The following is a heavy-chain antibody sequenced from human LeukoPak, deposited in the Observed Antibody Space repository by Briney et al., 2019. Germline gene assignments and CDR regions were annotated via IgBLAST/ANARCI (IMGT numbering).Heavy chain of an antibody. D-gene: IGHD3-3*01. CDR1: GGTFSSYA. CDR3: ARAPNDYDFWSGYYPYGMDV. CDR2: IIPIFGTA. V-gene: IGHV1-69*13. Sequence: SVTVSCKASGGTFSSYAISWVRQAPGQGLEWMGGIIPIFGTANYAQKFQGRVTITADESTSTAYMELSSLRSEDTAVYYCARAPNDYDFWSGYYPYGMDVWGQGTTVTVSS. J-gene: IGHJ6*02.